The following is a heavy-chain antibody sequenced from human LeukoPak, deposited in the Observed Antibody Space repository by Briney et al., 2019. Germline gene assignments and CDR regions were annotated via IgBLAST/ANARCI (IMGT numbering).Heavy chain of an antibody. Sequence: SGGSLRLSCATSGFTFVGNAMSWVRQAPGKGLEWVSGVSGSGGSTYYADSVKGRFTISRDNSKNTLYLQMNSLRAEDTAVYYCAKDFCGGSCSNYYYYGMDVWGQGTTVTVSS. V-gene: IGHV3-23*01. CDR1: GFTFVGNA. CDR2: VSGSGGST. D-gene: IGHD2-15*01. J-gene: IGHJ6*02. CDR3: AKDFCGGSCSNYYYYGMDV.